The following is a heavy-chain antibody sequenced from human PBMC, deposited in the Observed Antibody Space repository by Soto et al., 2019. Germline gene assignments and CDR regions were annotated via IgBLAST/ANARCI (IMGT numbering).Heavy chain of an antibody. D-gene: IGHD3-22*01. J-gene: IGHJ4*02. CDR3: ARGGRDYDSSGYYEPPDTAMAKFDY. CDR2: INPSGGST. V-gene: IGHV1-46*01. Sequence: ASVKVSCKASGYTFTSYYMHWVRQAPGQGLEWMGIINPSGGSTSYAQKFQGRVTMTRDTSTSTVYMELSSLRSEDTAVYYCARGGRDYDSSGYYEPPDTAMAKFDYWGQGTLVTVSS. CDR1: GYTFTSYY.